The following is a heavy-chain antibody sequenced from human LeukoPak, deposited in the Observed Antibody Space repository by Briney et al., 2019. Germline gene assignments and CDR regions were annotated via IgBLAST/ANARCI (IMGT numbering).Heavy chain of an antibody. CDR1: GDSMSSGGYY. D-gene: IGHD2-21*02. CDR2: IFSTGNT. J-gene: IGHJ4*02. CDR3: ARTRLRGDPFDD. Sequence: SETLSLTCTVSGDSMSSGGYYWSWIRQHPGKGLEWIGYIFSTGNTYYNPSLKSRLTISVDTSKNRFSLQLSFATAADTAVYYCARTRLRGDPFDDWGQGTLVTVSS. V-gene: IGHV4-31*03.